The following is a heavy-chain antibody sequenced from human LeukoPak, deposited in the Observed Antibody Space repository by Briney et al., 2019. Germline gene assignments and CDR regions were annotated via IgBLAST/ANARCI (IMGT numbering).Heavy chain of an antibody. J-gene: IGHJ4*02. CDR3: ARDPPYYYGSSGPFDY. Sequence: PSETLSLTCAVYGGSFSGYYWSWIRQPPGKGLEWIGEINHSGSTNYNPSLKSRVTISVDTSKNQFSLKLSSVTAADTAVYYCARDPPYYYGSSGPFDYWGQGTLVTVSS. CDR1: GGSFSGYY. V-gene: IGHV4-34*01. CDR2: INHSGST. D-gene: IGHD3-22*01.